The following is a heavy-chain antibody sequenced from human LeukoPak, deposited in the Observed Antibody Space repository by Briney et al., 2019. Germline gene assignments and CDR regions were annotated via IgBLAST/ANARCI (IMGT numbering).Heavy chain of an antibody. D-gene: IGHD3-10*01. CDR3: ASYYGSGSFGY. Sequence: SVKVSCKXSGGTFSSYAISWVRQAPGHGLEWMGRTIPIFGTANYAQKFQGRVTITTDESTSTAYMELSSLRSEDTAVYYCASYYGSGSFGYWGQGTLVTVSS. V-gene: IGHV1-69*05. CDR2: TIPIFGTA. J-gene: IGHJ4*02. CDR1: GGTFSSYA.